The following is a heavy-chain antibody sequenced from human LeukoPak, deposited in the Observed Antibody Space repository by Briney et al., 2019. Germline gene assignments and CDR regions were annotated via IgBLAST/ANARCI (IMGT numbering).Heavy chain of an antibody. D-gene: IGHD6-19*01. CDR3: ARAGIAVAGTG. J-gene: IGHJ4*02. V-gene: IGHV3-48*04. CDR1: GFTFSNHW. Sequence: GGSLRLSCAASGFTFSNHWMNWVRQAPGKGLEWVSYISSSGSTIYYADSVKGRFTISRDNAKNSLYLQMNSLRAEDTAVYYCARAGIAVAGTGWGQGTLVTVSS. CDR2: ISSSGSTI.